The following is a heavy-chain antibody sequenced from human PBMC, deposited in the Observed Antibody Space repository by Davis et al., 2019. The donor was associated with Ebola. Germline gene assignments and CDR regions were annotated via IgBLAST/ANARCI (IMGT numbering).Heavy chain of an antibody. J-gene: IGHJ4*02. V-gene: IGHV3-30*07. Sequence: DSVKGRFTISRDNSKNTLYLQMNSLRAEDTAVYYCARDGGLGVRRLRLGEAPGYFDYWGQGTLVTVSS. D-gene: IGHD3-16*01. CDR3: ARDGGLGVRRLRLGEAPGYFDY.